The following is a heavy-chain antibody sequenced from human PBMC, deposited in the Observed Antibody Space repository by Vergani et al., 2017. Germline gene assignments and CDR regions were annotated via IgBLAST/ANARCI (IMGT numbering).Heavy chain of an antibody. CDR2: MNPNSGTT. CDR1: GSSFSSYD. D-gene: IGHD4/OR15-4a*01. V-gene: IGHV1-8*01. Sequence: QVQLVQSGAEVKKPGASVKVSCRASGSSFSSYDISWVRQPTGQGLEWMGWMNPNSGTTGYAQKFQGRVTMTRNTSINTGYMELSRLSFEDAAVYYCARSTDYPDDYVSSDYFRRTLDVWGKGTTVTVS. CDR3: ARSTDYPDDYVSSDYFRRTLDV. J-gene: IGHJ6*03.